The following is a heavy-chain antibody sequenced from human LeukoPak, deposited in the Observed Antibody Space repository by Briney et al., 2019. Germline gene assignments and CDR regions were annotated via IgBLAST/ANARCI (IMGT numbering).Heavy chain of an antibody. CDR2: IYYSGST. J-gene: IGHJ6*02. D-gene: IGHD6-13*01. V-gene: IGHV4-59*01. CDR1: GGSISSYY. CDR3: ARGWAKDSSSWYYVDYYYGMDV. Sequence: PSETLPLTCTVSGGSISSYYWSWIRQPPGKGLEWIGYIYYSGSTNYNPSLKSRVTISVDTSKNQFSLKLSSVTAADTAVYYCARGWAKDSSSWYYVDYYYGMDVWGQGTTVTVSS.